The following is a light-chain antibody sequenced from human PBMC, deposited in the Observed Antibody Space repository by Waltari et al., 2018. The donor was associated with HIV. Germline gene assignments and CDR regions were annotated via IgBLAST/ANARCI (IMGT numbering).Light chain of an antibody. V-gene: IGKV3-20*01. J-gene: IGKJ1*01. CDR2: GAS. CDR3: QQYGGSHWT. CDR1: QSVSSSY. Sequence: EIVLTQSPGTLSLSPGERATPSCRASQSVSSSYLGWYQQRPGQAPRLLIYGASGRATDIPDRFSGSGSGTEFTLTIDRLEPEDFAVYYCQQYGGSHWTFGQGTRVEVK.